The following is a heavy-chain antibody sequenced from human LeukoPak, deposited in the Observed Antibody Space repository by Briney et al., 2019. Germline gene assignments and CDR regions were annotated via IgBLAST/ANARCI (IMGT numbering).Heavy chain of an antibody. CDR3: AREGGSCSGGSCHQFDY. V-gene: IGHV1-46*01. CDR2: INPSGGST. Sequence: ASVKVSCKASGYTFTSYYMHWVRQAPGQGLEWMGIINPSGGSTSYAQKFQGRVTMTRDTSTSTVYMELSSLRSEDTAVYYCAREGGSCSGGSCHQFDYWGQGTLVTVSS. J-gene: IGHJ4*02. CDR1: GYTFTSYY. D-gene: IGHD2-15*01.